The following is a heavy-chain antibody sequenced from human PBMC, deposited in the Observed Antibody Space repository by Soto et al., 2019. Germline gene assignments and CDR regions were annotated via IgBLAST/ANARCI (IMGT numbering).Heavy chain of an antibody. CDR1: GGTFSSYA. CDR3: ARDGRYCSRTSCYYYYGMDV. D-gene: IGHD2-2*01. V-gene: IGHV1-69*06. CDR2: IIPIFGTA. J-gene: IGHJ6*02. Sequence: QVQLVQSGAEVKKPGASVKVSCKASGGTFSSYAISWVRQAPGQGLEWMGGIIPIFGTANYAQKFQGRVTITADKSTSTAYMELSSLRSEDTAVYYCARDGRYCSRTSCYYYYGMDVWGQGTTVTASS.